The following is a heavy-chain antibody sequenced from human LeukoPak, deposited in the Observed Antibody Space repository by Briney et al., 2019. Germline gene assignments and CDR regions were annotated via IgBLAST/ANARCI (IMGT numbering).Heavy chain of an antibody. V-gene: IGHV4-34*01. D-gene: IGHD3-10*01. Sequence: SETLSLACAVYGGSFSGYYWSWIRQPPGKGLEWIGEINHSGSTNYNPSLKSRVTISVDTSKNQFSLKLSSVTAADTAVYYCARLVPRYGSGSQSDYWGQGTLVTVSS. J-gene: IGHJ4*02. CDR3: ARLVPRYGSGSQSDY. CDR1: GGSFSGYY. CDR2: INHSGST.